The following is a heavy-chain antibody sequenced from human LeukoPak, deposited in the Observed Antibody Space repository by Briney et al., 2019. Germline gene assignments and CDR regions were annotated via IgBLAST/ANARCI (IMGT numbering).Heavy chain of an antibody. CDR1: GFTFSSYS. Sequence: GGSLRLSCAASGFTFSSYSMNWVRQAPGKGLEWVANIKQDGSEKYYVDSVKGRFTISRDNAKNSLYLQMNSLRAEDTAAYYRARGGYSGYEDWFDPWGQGTLVTVSS. D-gene: IGHD5-12*01. V-gene: IGHV3-7*01. J-gene: IGHJ5*02. CDR2: IKQDGSEK. CDR3: ARGGYSGYEDWFDP.